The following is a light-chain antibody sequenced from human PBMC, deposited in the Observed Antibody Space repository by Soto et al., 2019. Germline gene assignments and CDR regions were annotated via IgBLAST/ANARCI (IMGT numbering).Light chain of an antibody. CDR2: DVS. V-gene: IGLV2-11*01. J-gene: IGLJ1*01. Sequence: QSALTQPRSVSGSPGQSVTISCTGTSSDVGYYNYVSWYQQYPGKAPKLMIYDVSGRPSGVPDRFSGSKSGNTASLTISGLQAADEAYYYCCLYIGVTTYVFGTGTKLTVL. CDR3: CLYIGVTTYV. CDR1: SSDVGYYNY.